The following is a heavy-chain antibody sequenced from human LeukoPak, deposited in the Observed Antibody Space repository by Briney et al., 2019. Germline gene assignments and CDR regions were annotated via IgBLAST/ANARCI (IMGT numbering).Heavy chain of an antibody. Sequence: GGSLRLSCAVSGLTFSSSWMDWVRQAPGKGLEWVSSISRSSRYIYYADSVKGRFTISRDNAKNSLYLQMNSLRAEDTAVYYCARDLGERDSPDYWGQGTLVTVSS. D-gene: IGHD3-10*01. CDR1: GLTFSSSW. CDR3: ARDLGERDSPDY. CDR2: ISRSSRYI. V-gene: IGHV3-21*01. J-gene: IGHJ4*02.